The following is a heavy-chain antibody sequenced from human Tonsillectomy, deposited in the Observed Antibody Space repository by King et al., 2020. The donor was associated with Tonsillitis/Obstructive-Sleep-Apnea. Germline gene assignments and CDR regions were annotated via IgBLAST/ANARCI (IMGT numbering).Heavy chain of an antibody. Sequence: VQLVESGGGLVQPGGALRLSCAASGFTFSSYAMSWVRQAPGKGLEWVSAISGSGGSTYYADSVKGRFTISRDNSKNTLYLQMNSLRAEDRAVYYCAKGRITMVRGVIIKPSNYFDYWGQGTLVTVSS. CDR2: ISGSGGST. V-gene: IGHV3-23*04. CDR3: AKGRITMVRGVIIKPSNYFDY. J-gene: IGHJ4*02. CDR1: GFTFSSYA. D-gene: IGHD3-10*01.